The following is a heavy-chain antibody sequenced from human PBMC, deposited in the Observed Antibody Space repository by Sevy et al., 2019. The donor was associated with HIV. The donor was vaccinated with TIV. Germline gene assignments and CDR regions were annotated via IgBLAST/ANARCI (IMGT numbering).Heavy chain of an antibody. V-gene: IGHV3-7*01. CDR2: IKQDGSEK. CDR3: ARDRVSPYYDSSGNTYYYYYGMDV. J-gene: IGHJ6*02. CDR1: GFTFSTYW. Sequence: GGSLRLSCAASGFTFSTYWMSWVRQAPGQGLEWVANIKQDGSEKFYVDSVKGRFTISRDNAQNSLYLQMNSLRTEDKALYYCARDRVSPYYDSSGNTYYYYYGMDVWGQGTTVTVSS. D-gene: IGHD3-22*01.